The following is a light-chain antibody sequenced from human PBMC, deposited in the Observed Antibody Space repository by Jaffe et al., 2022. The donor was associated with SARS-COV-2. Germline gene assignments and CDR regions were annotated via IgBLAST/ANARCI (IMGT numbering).Light chain of an antibody. CDR3: CSYAGSYTLV. Sequence: QSALTQPRSVSGSPGQSVTISCTGTSSDIGGYSFVSWYQQHPGKAPKLMIYDVNKRPSGDPDRFSGSKSGNTASLTISGLQAEDEADYYCCSYAGSYTLVFGGGTTLTVL. CDR1: SSDIGGYSF. V-gene: IGLV2-11*01. CDR2: DVN. J-gene: IGLJ2*01.